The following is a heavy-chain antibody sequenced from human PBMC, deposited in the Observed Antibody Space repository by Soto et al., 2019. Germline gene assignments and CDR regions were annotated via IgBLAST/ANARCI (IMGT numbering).Heavy chain of an antibody. CDR1: GGSFSGYY. CDR3: ARGYYDFWSGYLDY. CDR2: INHSGST. V-gene: IGHV4-34*01. J-gene: IGHJ4*02. D-gene: IGHD3-3*01. Sequence: KPSETLSLTCAVYGGSFSGYYWSWIRQPPGKGLEWIGEINHSGSTNYNPSLKSRATISVDTSKNQFSLKLSSVTAADTAVYYCARGYYDFWSGYLDYWGQGTLVTVSS.